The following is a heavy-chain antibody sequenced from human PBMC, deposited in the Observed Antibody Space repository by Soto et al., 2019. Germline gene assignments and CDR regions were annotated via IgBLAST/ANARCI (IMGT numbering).Heavy chain of an antibody. J-gene: IGHJ4*02. V-gene: IGHV1-8*01. CDR1: GYTFTSYD. CDR3: ARGLKVLRFLEWLLYLDY. Sequence: ASVKVSCKASGYTFTSYDINWVRQATGQGLEWMGWMNPNSGNTGYAQKFQGRVTMTRNTSISTAYMELSSLRSEDTAVYYCARGLKVLRFLEWLLYLDYWGQGTLVTVSS. D-gene: IGHD3-3*01. CDR2: MNPNSGNT.